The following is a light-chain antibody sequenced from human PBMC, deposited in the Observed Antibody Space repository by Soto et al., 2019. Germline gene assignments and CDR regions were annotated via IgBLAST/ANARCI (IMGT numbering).Light chain of an antibody. J-gene: IGLJ1*01. CDR1: SSDVGGYYY. CDR2: QVS. Sequence: QSVLAQPASVSGSPGQSITISCTGTSSDVGGYYYVSWYQHHPGKAPKLMIYQVSNRPSGVSNRFSGSKSGNTASLTISGLQAEDEADYYCSSYTSSGTFVFGTGTKVTVL. CDR3: SSYTSSGTFV. V-gene: IGLV2-14*01.